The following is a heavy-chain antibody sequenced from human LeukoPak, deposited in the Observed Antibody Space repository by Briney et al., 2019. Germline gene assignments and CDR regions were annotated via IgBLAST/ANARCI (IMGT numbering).Heavy chain of an antibody. D-gene: IGHD5-18*01. CDR1: GFTFTSSA. J-gene: IGHJ3*02. CDR3: AAVSLGGYSYGSDAFDI. Sequence: SVEVSCKASGFTFTSSAMQWVRQARGQRLEWIGWIVVGSGNTNYAQKFQERVTITRDMSTSTAYMELSSLRSEDTAVYYCAAVSLGGYSYGSDAFDIWGQGTMVTVSS. CDR2: IVVGSGNT. V-gene: IGHV1-58*02.